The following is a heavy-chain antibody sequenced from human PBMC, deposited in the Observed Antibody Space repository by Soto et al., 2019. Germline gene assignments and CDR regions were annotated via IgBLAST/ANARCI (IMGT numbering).Heavy chain of an antibody. CDR2: INPSGGIT. D-gene: IGHD3-3*01. CDR3: ARDRSYYASALDY. Sequence: ASVKVSCKASGYSFNNYYIHWVRQAPGQGLEWLGIINPSGGITTYAQKFQGRVTMTKDTSSSTVYMELSSLTSEDTALYYCARDRSYYASALDYWGQGTLVTVSS. CDR1: GYSFNNYY. J-gene: IGHJ4*02. V-gene: IGHV1-46*02.